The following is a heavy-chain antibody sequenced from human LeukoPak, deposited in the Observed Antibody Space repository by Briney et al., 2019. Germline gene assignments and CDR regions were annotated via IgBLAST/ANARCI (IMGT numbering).Heavy chain of an antibody. J-gene: IGHJ5*02. CDR1: GYTFTSYY. CDR3: ARSLFGPRITMIVGP. V-gene: IGHV1-46*01. Sequence: ASVKVSCRASGYTFTSYYMHWVRQAPGQGLEWMGIINPSGGSTSYAQKFQGRVTTTRDTSTSTVYMELSSLRSEDTAVYYCARSLFGPRITMIVGPWGQGTLVTVSS. D-gene: IGHD3-22*01. CDR2: INPSGGST.